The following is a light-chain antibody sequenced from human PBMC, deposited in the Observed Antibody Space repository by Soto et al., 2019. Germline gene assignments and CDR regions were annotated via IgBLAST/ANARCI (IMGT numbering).Light chain of an antibody. CDR1: QSVSSN. V-gene: IGKV3-15*01. CDR2: GAS. CDR3: QQYHNWPRT. J-gene: IGKJ3*01. Sequence: EIVMTQSPAALSVSPGERATLSCRASQSVSSNLAWYQQKTGQAPRLLIYGASTRATGIPARFSGSGSGTEFTLTISSLQSEDFTVYYCQQYHNWPRTFGPGTKVDIE.